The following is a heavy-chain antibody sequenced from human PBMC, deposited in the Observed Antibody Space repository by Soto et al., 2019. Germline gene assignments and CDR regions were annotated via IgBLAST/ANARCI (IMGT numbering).Heavy chain of an antibody. CDR1: GFTFSIYA. D-gene: IGHD6-13*01. J-gene: IGHJ6*02. CDR3: ANLLNVAAAGTPHYYGVDV. Sequence: GGSLRLSCAPSGFTFSIYALHWVRQAPGKGLEWVAFISFDGSKIYYADSVKGRFTISRDNSKNTVYLQMNNLRPGDAAVYHCANLLNVAAAGTPHYYGVDVWGQGTTVTVSS. V-gene: IGHV3-30-3*01. CDR2: ISFDGSKI.